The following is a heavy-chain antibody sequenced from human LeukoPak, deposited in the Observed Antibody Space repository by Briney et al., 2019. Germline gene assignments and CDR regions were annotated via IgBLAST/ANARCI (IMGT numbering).Heavy chain of an antibody. Sequence: GGSLRLSCAASGFTFSSYAMNWVRQAPGKGLEWVSCISGSGGSTYYADSVKGRFTISRDNSNNTLYLQMNSLRAEDTAVYYCAKTRGSNNVFDNWGQGTMVTVSS. CDR2: ISGSGGST. CDR1: GFTFSSYA. J-gene: IGHJ3*02. CDR3: AKTRGSNNVFDN. V-gene: IGHV3-23*01. D-gene: IGHD1-26*01.